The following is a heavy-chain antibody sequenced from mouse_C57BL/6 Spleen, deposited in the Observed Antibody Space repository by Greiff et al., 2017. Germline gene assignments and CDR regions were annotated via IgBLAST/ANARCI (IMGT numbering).Heavy chain of an antibody. V-gene: IGHV14-2*01. CDR2: IDPEDGET. D-gene: IGHD4-1*01. CDR1: GYTFTSYW. Sequence: VQLQQPGAELVKPGASVKVSCKASGYTFTSYWMHWVKQRPGQGLEWIGRIDPEDGETKYAPKFQGKATITADTSSNTAYLQLSSLTSEDTAVYYCALWDADYWGQGTTLTVSS. J-gene: IGHJ2*01. CDR3: ALWDADY.